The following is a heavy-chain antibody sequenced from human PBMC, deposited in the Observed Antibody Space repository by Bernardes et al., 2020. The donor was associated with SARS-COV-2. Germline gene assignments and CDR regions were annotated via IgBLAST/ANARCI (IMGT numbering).Heavy chain of an antibody. V-gene: IGHV1-2*02. CDR3: ARDGFPYYYDSSGYYSGAWFGP. J-gene: IGHJ5*02. D-gene: IGHD3-22*01. CDR2: INPNSGGT. CDR1: GYTFTGYY. Sequence: ASVKVSCKASGYTFTGYYMHWVRQAPGQGLEWMGWINPNSGGTNYAQKFQGRVTMTRDTSISTAYMELSRLRSDDTAVYYCARDGFPYYYDSSGYYSGAWFGPWGQGTLVTVSS.